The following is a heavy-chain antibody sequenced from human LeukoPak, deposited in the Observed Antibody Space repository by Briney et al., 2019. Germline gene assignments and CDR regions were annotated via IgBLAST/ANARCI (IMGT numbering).Heavy chain of an antibody. CDR2: IIPIFGTA. J-gene: IGHJ5*02. CDR1: GGTFSSYA. Sequence: ASVKVSCKASGGTFSSYAISWVRQAPGQGLEWMGGIIPIFGTANYAQKFQGRVTITADESTSTAYMELSSLRSEDTAVYYCARVFGPRDGVWFDPWGQGTLVTVSS. D-gene: IGHD5-24*01. V-gene: IGHV1-69*13. CDR3: ARVFGPRDGVWFDP.